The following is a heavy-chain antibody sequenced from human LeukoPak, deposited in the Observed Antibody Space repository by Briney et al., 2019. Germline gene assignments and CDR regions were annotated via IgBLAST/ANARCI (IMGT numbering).Heavy chain of an antibody. CDR3: ATDRVYYYGSGSYYRRGNYYYYYGMDV. J-gene: IGHJ6*02. V-gene: IGHV1-24*01. CDR1: GYTLTELS. Sequence: SVXVSCKVSGYTLTELSMHWVRQAPGKGLEWMGGFYPEDGETIYAQKFQGRVTMTEDTSTDTAYMELSSLRSEDTAVYYCATDRVYYYGSGSYYRRGNYYYYYGMDVWGQGTTVTVSS. D-gene: IGHD3-10*01. CDR2: FYPEDGET.